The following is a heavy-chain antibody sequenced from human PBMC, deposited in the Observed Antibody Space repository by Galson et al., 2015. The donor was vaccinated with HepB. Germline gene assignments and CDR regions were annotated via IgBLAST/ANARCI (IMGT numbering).Heavy chain of an antibody. Sequence: SVKVSCKASGGTFSSYAISWVRQAPGQGLEWMGGIIPIFGTANYAQKFQGRVTITADESTSTAYMELSSLRSEDTAVYYCASASGGYGDYVGSAGGMDVWGQGTTVTVSS. CDR3: ASASGGYGDYVGSAGGMDV. V-gene: IGHV1-69*13. D-gene: IGHD4-17*01. J-gene: IGHJ6*02. CDR1: GGTFSSYA. CDR2: IIPIFGTA.